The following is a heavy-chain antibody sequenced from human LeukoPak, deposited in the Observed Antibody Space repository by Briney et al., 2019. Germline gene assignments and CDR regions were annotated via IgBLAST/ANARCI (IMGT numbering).Heavy chain of an antibody. CDR1: GVSISSDY. CDR3: ARARSGSFDY. CDR2: MYYRGSS. V-gene: IGHV4-59*12. Sequence: SETLSLTCSVSGVSISSDYWSWIRQPPGKGLEWIGYMYYRGSSNYNPSLKSRVTMSVDTSKNQFSLKLSSVTAADTAVYYCARARSGSFDYWGQGTLVTVSS. J-gene: IGHJ4*02. D-gene: IGHD3-22*01.